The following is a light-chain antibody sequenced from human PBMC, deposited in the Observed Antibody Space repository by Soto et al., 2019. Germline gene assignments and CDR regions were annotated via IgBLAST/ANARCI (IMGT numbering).Light chain of an antibody. CDR1: QSISSY. CDR3: QQSYSTPIT. Sequence: DIQMTQSPSSLSASVGDRVTITCRASQSISSYLNWYQQKPGKAPKLLIYAASSLQSGVPSRFSGSGSGTDFTLTISTLQPEDFATYYCQQSYSTPITLGPGTKVDFK. CDR2: AAS. V-gene: IGKV1-39*01. J-gene: IGKJ3*01.